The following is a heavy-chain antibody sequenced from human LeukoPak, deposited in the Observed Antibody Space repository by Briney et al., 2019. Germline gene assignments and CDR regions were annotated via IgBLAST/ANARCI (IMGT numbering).Heavy chain of an antibody. Sequence: ASVKVSCKASGGTFSSYAISWVRQAPGQGLEWMGGIIPIFGTANYAQKFQGRVTITADESTSTAYMELSRLRSDDTAVYYCASAYYDSSGYFPFGYWGQGTLVTVSS. J-gene: IGHJ4*02. CDR1: GGTFSSYA. CDR3: ASAYYDSSGYFPFGY. V-gene: IGHV1-69*01. D-gene: IGHD3-22*01. CDR2: IIPIFGTA.